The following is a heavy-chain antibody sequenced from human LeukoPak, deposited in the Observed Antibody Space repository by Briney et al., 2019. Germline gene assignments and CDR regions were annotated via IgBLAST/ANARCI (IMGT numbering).Heavy chain of an antibody. Sequence: ASVKVSCKASGYTFTGYYIQWVRQAPGQGLEWMGWINPNSGVTDYAQNFQGRVTMTRDTSISTAYVELSRLRSDDTAVYYCARGTGEGYTYGRYYFDYWGQGTLVTVSS. V-gene: IGHV1-2*02. D-gene: IGHD5-18*01. CDR3: ARGTGEGYTYGRYYFDY. J-gene: IGHJ4*02. CDR1: GYTFTGYY. CDR2: INPNSGVT.